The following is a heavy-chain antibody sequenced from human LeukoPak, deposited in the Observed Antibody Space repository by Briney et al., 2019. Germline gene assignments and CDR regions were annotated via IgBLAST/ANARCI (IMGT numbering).Heavy chain of an antibody. V-gene: IGHV4-59*08. D-gene: IGHD4-11*01. CDR2: IYYSGST. CDR3: ARQGPLTTAVTTRTNPFDY. CDR1: GGSISSSY. Sequence: PSETLSLPCTVSGGSISSSYWSWIRQPPGKGLEWFGYIYYSGSTSYNPSLKSRVTISVDTSKNQFSLKLNSVTAADTAVYYCARQGPLTTAVTTRTNPFDYWGQGTLVTVSS. J-gene: IGHJ4*02.